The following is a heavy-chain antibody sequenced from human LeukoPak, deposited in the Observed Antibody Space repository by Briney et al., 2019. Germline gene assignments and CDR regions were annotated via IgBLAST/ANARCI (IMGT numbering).Heavy chain of an antibody. CDR1: GYTFTSYA. CDR2: INTNTGNP. V-gene: IGHV7-4-1*02. CDR3: ARVSRSGSYYPYYYGMDV. Sequence: ATVKVSCKASGYTFTSYAMNWVRQAPGQGLEWMGWINTNTGNPTYAQGFTGRFVFSLDTSVSTAYLQISSLKAEDTAVYYCARVSRSGSYYPYYYGMDVWGQGTTVTVSS. D-gene: IGHD1-26*01. J-gene: IGHJ6*02.